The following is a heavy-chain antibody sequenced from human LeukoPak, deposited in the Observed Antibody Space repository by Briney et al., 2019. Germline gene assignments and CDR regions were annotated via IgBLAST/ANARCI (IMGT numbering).Heavy chain of an antibody. D-gene: IGHD2-15*01. V-gene: IGHV4-34*01. CDR2: INHSGST. CDR3: ASQNRAYCSGGSCYSGYYYCYYMDV. Sequence: PSETLSLTCAVYGGSFSGYYWSWIRQPPGKGLEWIGEINHSGSTNYNPSLKSRVTISVDTSKNQFSLKLSSVTAADTAVYYCASQNRAYCSGGSCYSGYYYCYYMDVWGKGTTVTVSS. CDR1: GGSFSGYY. J-gene: IGHJ6*03.